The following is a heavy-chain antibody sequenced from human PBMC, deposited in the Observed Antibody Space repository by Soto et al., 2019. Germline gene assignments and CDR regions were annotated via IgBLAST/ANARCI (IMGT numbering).Heavy chain of an antibody. V-gene: IGHV3-21*01. D-gene: IGHD3-3*01. CDR1: GFTFSSYS. Sequence: PVGSLRLSCAASGFTFSSYSMNWVRQAPGKGLEWVSSISSSSSYIYYADSVKGRFTISRDNAKNSLYLQMNSLRAEDTAVYYCARDLPPTYYDFWSGGREGMDVWGQGTTVTVSS. J-gene: IGHJ6*02. CDR3: ARDLPPTYYDFWSGGREGMDV. CDR2: ISSSSSYI.